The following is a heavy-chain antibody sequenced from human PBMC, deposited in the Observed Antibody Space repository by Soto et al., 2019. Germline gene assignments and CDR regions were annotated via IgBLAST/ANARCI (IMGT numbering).Heavy chain of an antibody. Sequence: SETLSLTCVVSGSAISNDNWWVWIRQPPGKGLEWIGYIHHTGYTYSNPALKSRLTMSVDTSKNQFSLRLSSVTAVDTAVYYCATKDNGKYFFDSWGQGALVTVSS. J-gene: IGHJ4*02. CDR2: IHHTGYT. CDR1: GSAISNDNW. CDR3: ATKDNGKYFFDS. D-gene: IGHD1-26*01. V-gene: IGHV4-28*01.